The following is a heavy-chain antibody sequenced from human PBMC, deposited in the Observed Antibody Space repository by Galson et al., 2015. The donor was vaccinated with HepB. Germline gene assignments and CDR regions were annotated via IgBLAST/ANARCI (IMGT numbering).Heavy chain of an antibody. Sequence: SVKVSCKASGYTFTGYYMHWVRQAPGQGLEWMGWINPNSGGTNYAQKFQGRVTMTRDTSISTAYMELSRLRSDDTAVYYCARYVIRPYYDSSGHDYWGQGTLVTVSS. CDR3: ARYVIRPYYDSSGHDY. CDR1: GYTFTGYY. CDR2: INPNSGGT. D-gene: IGHD3-22*01. J-gene: IGHJ4*02. V-gene: IGHV1-2*02.